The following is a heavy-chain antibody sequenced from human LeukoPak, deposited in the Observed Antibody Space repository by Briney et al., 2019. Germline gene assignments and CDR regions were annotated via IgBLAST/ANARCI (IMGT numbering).Heavy chain of an antibody. CDR1: GFTFSSYV. V-gene: IGHV3-23*01. Sequence: GGSLRLSCAASGFTFSSYVMSWVRQAPGKGLEWVSLISGSGDSTYHADSVKGRFTISRDNSKNTLYLQMNSLSAEDTAVYYCAKGQGYSYGDSTDYWGQGTLVTVSS. J-gene: IGHJ4*02. D-gene: IGHD5-18*01. CDR2: ISGSGDST. CDR3: AKGQGYSYGDSTDY.